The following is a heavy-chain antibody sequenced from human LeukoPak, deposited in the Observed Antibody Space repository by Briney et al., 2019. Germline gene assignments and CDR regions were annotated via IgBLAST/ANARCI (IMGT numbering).Heavy chain of an antibody. CDR3: ARDLTRYCSSINCAV. D-gene: IGHD2-2*01. CDR1: GESISDGYY. V-gene: IGHV4-30-2*06. J-gene: IGHJ4*02. Sequence: SQTLSLTCTVSGESISDGYYWSWIRQSPGKGLEWIGYIYHTGNTYYNPSLKSRVTMSVDTSKNQFSLRVNSVTAADTAVYYCARDLTRYCSSINCAVWGPGTLVTVSS. CDR2: IYHTGNT.